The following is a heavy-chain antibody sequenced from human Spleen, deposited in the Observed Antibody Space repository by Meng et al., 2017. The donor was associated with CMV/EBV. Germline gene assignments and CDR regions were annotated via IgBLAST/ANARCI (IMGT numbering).Heavy chain of an antibody. V-gene: IGHV3-23*01. CDR2: ISGSGTST. D-gene: IGHD3-22*01. Sequence: FTVSSHAMNWVRQAPGKGLEWVSGISGSGTSTDYVDSVKGRFTISRDNSKNTLYLQMNSLRAEDTAVYYCAKVHYYDSSGYYHTGFDYWGQGTLVTVSS. CDR1: FTVSSHA. CDR3: AKVHYYDSSGYYHTGFDY. J-gene: IGHJ4*02.